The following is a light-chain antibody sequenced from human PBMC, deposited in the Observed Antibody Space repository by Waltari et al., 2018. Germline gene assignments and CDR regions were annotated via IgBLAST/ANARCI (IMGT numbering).Light chain of an antibody. J-gene: IGKJ5*01. CDR3: QQRSNWPSIT. V-gene: IGKV3-11*01. CDR2: DAS. Sequence: EIVLTQSPATLSLSPGERATLSCRASQSVSSYLACYQQKPGQAPRLLIYDASNRATGSPARFSGSGSGTDFTLTISRLEPEDFAVYYCQQRSNWPSITFGQGTRLEIK. CDR1: QSVSSY.